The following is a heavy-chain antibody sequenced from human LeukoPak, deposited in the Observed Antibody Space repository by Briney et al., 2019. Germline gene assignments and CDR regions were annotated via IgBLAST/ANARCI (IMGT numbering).Heavy chain of an antibody. J-gene: IGHJ4*02. CDR3: AKDHYGSGENPSDY. Sequence: PGGSLRLSCAASGFTFSSYSMNWVRQAPGKGLEWVSSISSSSSDYIYYADSVKGRFTISRDNAKNSLYLQMNSLRAEDTAVYYRAKDHYGSGENPSDYWGQGTLVTVSS. D-gene: IGHD3-10*01. CDR2: ISSSSSDYI. V-gene: IGHV3-21*04. CDR1: GFTFSSYS.